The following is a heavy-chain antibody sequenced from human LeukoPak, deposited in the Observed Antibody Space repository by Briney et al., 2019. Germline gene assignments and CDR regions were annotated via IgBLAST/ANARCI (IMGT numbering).Heavy chain of an antibody. CDR2: IYYSGST. D-gene: IGHD3-22*01. J-gene: IGHJ3*01. CDR1: GGSISSYY. V-gene: IGHV4-59*01. CDR3: ARELRYDNSDSGAF. Sequence: PSETLSLTFTVSGGSISSYYWSWIRQPPGKGLEWIGYIYYSGSTNYSPSLKSRVTISVDTSKNQFSLKLSSVTTADTAVYYCARELRYDNSDSGAFWGQGTVVTVSS.